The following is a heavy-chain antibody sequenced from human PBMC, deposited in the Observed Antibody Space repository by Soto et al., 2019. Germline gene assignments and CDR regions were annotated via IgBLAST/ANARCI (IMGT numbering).Heavy chain of an antibody. D-gene: IGHD2-2*01. V-gene: IGHV6-1*01. CDR3: ERSWFGYQVHWFDS. CDR1: GDIVSSNTVA. J-gene: IGHJ5*01. CDR2: TYYRSKWYD. Sequence: QVQLQQAGPGLVKPSQPLSLTCAISGDIVSSNTVAWNWIRQSPSRGFEWMGRTYYRSKWYDDYAESVKSRITNIPATAKNQFSLHLNSVSLEDTAVYYCERSWFGYQVHWFDSWGQGTLVTVSS.